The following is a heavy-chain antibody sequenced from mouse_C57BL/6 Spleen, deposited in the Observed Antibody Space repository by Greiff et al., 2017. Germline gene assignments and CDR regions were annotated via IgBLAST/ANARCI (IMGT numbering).Heavy chain of an antibody. Sequence: EVQGVESGGGLVQPKGSLKLSCAASGFSFNTYAMNWVRQAPGKGLEWVARIRSKSNNYATYYADSVKDRFTISRNDSESMLYLQMNNLKTEDAAMYYGVRPNYDYAWFAYWGQGTLVTVSA. CDR2: IRSKSNNYAT. CDR1: GFSFNTYA. V-gene: IGHV10-1*01. D-gene: IGHD2-4*01. CDR3: VRPNYDYAWFAY. J-gene: IGHJ3*01.